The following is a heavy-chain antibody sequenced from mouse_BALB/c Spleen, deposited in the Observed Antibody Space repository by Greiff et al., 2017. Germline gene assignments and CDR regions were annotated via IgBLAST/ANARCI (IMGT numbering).Heavy chain of an antibody. V-gene: IGHV5-17*02. Sequence: EVKVVESGGGLVQPGGSRKLSCAASGFTFSSFGMHWVRQAPEKGLEWVAYISSGSSTIYYADTVKGRFTISRDNPKNTLFLQMTSLRSEDTAMYYCARDGNYGMDDWGQGTSVTVSS. J-gene: IGHJ4*01. CDR3: ARDGNYGMDD. CDR2: ISSGSSTI. D-gene: IGHD2-1*01. CDR1: GFTFSSFG.